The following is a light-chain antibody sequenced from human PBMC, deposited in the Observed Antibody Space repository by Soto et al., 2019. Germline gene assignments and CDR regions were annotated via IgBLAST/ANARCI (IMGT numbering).Light chain of an antibody. CDR1: QTISNW. CDR2: KAS. Sequence: IQMTQSPSTLSASVGDRVTITCQASQTISNWLAWYQQKPGKAPNLLIYKASTLESGVPSRFSGSGSGTEFTLTISSLQPEDFATYYCQQYNSYSQTFGQGTKVDIK. CDR3: QQYNSYSQT. J-gene: IGKJ1*01. V-gene: IGKV1-5*03.